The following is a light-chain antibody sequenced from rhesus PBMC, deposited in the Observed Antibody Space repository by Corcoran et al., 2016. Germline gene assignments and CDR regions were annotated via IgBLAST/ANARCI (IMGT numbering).Light chain of an antibody. CDR2: KAS. CDR3: QHNYGTPPT. Sequence: DIQMTQSPSSLSASVGDRVTITCRTSENVNNYLNWYQQKPGKALKLMIYKASTLQSGVPSRFSGSGSGTDYTFTISSLQSEDVATYYCQHNYGTPPTFGGGTKVEIK. CDR1: ENVNNY. J-gene: IGKJ4*01. V-gene: IGKV1-74*01.